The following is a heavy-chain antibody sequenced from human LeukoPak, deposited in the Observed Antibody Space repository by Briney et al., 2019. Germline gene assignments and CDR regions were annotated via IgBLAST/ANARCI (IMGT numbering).Heavy chain of an antibody. V-gene: IGHV4-59*12. J-gene: IGHJ6*03. CDR2: IYYSGST. CDR3: ARLYYYGSGSYLPIYYYYYMDV. CDR1: GGSISSYY. D-gene: IGHD3-10*01. Sequence: SETLSLTCTVSGGSISSYYWSWIRQPPGKGLEWIGYIYYSGSTNYNPSLKSRVTISVDTSKNQFSLKLSSVTAADTAVYYCARLYYYGSGSYLPIYYYYYMDVWGKGTTVTISS.